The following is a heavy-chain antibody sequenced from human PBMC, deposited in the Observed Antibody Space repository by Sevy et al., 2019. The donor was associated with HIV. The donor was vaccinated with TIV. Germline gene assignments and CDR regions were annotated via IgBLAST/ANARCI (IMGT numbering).Heavy chain of an antibody. CDR3: ARDSKTRPRVIDY. CDR2: IYFTGNT. D-gene: IGHD6-6*01. J-gene: IGHJ4*02. V-gene: IGHV4-59*01. CDR1: GGSISSYF. Sequence: SETLSLTCSVSGGSISSYFWTWVRQSPGKGLEWIGNIYFTGNTDYSPSLKSPVTLSLDTSKSQFSLTLKSVSAADTAIYFCARDSKTRPRVIDYWGQGTLVTVSS.